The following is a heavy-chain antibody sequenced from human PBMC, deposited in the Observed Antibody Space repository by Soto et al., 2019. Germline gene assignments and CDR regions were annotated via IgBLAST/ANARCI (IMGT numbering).Heavy chain of an antibody. D-gene: IGHD6-19*01. CDR2: ISAFNGNT. CDR1: GYSFTNYG. CDR3: ARDRGVAPPVAGNTHYYYYMDV. Sequence: QDQLLQSGAEVKKPGASVTVSCKASGYSFTNYGITWVRPAPGQGLEWMGWISAFNGNTHYAQKLQGRVTLTTDPSTSTVYIELRSLRSDDTAVYYCARDRGVAPPVAGNTHYYYYMDVWGKGTTVTVSS. V-gene: IGHV1-18*01. J-gene: IGHJ6*03.